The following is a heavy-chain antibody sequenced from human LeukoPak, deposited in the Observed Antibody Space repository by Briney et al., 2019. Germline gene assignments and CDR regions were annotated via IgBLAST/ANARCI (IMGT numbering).Heavy chain of an antibody. CDR2: ISYDGSNK. D-gene: IGHD1-26*01. CDR3: AKERYSGSPHHRFDP. V-gene: IGHV3-30*18. CDR1: GFTFSSYG. J-gene: IGHJ5*02. Sequence: GRSLRLSCAASGFTFSSYGMHWVRQAPGKGLEWVAVISYDGSNKYYADSVKGRFTISRDNSKNTLYLQMNSLRAEDTAAYYCAKERYSGSPHHRFDPWGQGTLVTVSP.